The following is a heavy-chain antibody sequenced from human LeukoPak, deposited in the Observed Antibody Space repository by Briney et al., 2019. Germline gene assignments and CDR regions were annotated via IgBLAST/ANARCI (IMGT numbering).Heavy chain of an antibody. D-gene: IGHD1-26*01. Sequence: SETLSLTCTVSGGSISSGSYYWGWIRQPPGKGLEWIGNIYYRGSTYYNPSLKSRVTISVDTSKNQFSLKLSSVTAADTAVYYCARGREESYFDYWGQGTLVTVSS. CDR3: ARGREESYFDY. CDR2: IYYRGST. CDR1: GGSISSGSYY. J-gene: IGHJ4*02. V-gene: IGHV4-39*07.